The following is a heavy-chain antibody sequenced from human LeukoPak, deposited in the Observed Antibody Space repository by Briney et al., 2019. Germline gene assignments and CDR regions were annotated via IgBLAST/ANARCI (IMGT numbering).Heavy chain of an antibody. CDR1: GGSISSSHHY. V-gene: IGHV4-39*01. Sequence: PSETLSLTCTVSGGSISSSHHYWGWIRQPLGKGLEWIGNILYSGSTNYNPSLKSRVTISVDTSKNQFSLKLSSVTAADTADYYCVRRVAGSSYRDYWGQGTLVTVSS. J-gene: IGHJ4*02. CDR2: ILYSGST. CDR3: VRRVAGSSYRDY. D-gene: IGHD3-22*01.